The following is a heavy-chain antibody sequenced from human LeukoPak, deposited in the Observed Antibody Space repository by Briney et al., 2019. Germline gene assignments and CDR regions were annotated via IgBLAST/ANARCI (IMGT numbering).Heavy chain of an antibody. J-gene: IGHJ5*02. CDR1: GGSFSGYY. Sequence: SETLSLTCAVYGGSFSGYYWSWIRQPPGKGLEWIGEINHSGSTNYNPSLKSRVTISVDSSKNQFSLKLSSVTAVDTAVYYCARGRDAVVTLGPNWFDPWGQGTLVTVSS. V-gene: IGHV4-34*01. CDR2: INHSGST. CDR3: ARGRDAVVTLGPNWFDP. D-gene: IGHD4-23*01.